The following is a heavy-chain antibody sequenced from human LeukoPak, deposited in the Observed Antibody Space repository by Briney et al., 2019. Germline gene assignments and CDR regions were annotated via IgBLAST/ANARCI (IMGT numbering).Heavy chain of an antibody. V-gene: IGHV4-39*07. CDR1: GGSISSSSSY. CDR2: INHSGNT. Sequence: PSETLSLTCTVSGGSISSSSSYWGWIRQPPGKGLEWIGEINHSGNTNYNPSLKSRVTISVDTSKNQFSLKLSSVTAADTAVYYCASGRDFRPRKKGSRKNWFDPWGQGTLVTVSS. J-gene: IGHJ5*02. CDR3: ASGRDFRPRKKGSRKNWFDP. D-gene: IGHD1-14*01.